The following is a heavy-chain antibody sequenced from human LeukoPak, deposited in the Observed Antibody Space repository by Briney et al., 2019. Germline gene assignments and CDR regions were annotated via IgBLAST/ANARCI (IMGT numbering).Heavy chain of an antibody. CDR1: GFTFSSHA. J-gene: IGHJ5*02. CDR2: ISYDGSNK. D-gene: IGHD5-24*01. Sequence: GRSLRLSCAASGFTFSSHAMHWVRQAPGKGLEWVAVISYDGSNKYYADSVKGRFTISRDNSKNTLYLQMNSLRAEDTAVYYCARGQMATPRGGFDPWGQGTLVTVSS. CDR3: ARGQMATPRGGFDP. V-gene: IGHV3-30*04.